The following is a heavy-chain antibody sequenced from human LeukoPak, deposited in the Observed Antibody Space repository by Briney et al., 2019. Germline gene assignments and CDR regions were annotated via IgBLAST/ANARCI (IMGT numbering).Heavy chain of an antibody. CDR1: GFTFSGSA. CDR2: IRSRGNNYAT. V-gene: IGHV3-73*01. CDR3: TRLVSYMDV. Sequence: PGGSLKLSCAASGFTFSGSAVHWVRQASGKGLEWVGRIRSRGNNYATAYAASVKGRFTISRDDSKNTAYPQMNSLKTEDTAVYYCTRLVSYMDVWGKGTTVTVSS. J-gene: IGHJ6*03.